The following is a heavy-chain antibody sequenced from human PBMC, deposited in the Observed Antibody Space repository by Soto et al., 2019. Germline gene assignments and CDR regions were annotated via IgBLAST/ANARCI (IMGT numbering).Heavy chain of an antibody. CDR2: MNPNSGNT. J-gene: IGHJ6*03. Sequence: ASVKASCKASGYTFTSYDINWVRQATGQGLEWMGWMNPNSGNTGYAQKFQGRVTMTRNTSISTAYMELSSLRSEDTAVYYCARGPHTVTTDYYYYYYMDVWGKGTTVTVSS. CDR3: ARGPHTVTTDYYYYYYMDV. D-gene: IGHD4-4*01. CDR1: GYTFTSYD. V-gene: IGHV1-8*01.